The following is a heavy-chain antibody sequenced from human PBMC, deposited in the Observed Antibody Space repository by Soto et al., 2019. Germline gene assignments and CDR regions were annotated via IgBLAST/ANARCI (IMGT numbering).Heavy chain of an antibody. D-gene: IGHD4-17*01. CDR3: ARGGGDYDYAGDV. CDR1: GGSFY. J-gene: IGHJ6*02. Sequence: QVQLQQWGAGLLKPSETMSLNCAVYGGSFYWTWILQPPGKGLEWIGEIRHSGSTNYNPSLKSRVSISIDRSKIQVSLTVYSVTAADTAVYYCARGGGDYDYAGDVWGQGTTVTVSS. CDR2: IRHSGST. V-gene: IGHV4-34*01.